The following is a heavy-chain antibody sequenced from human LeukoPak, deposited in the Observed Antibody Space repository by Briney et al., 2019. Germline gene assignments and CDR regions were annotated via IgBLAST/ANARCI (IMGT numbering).Heavy chain of an antibody. Sequence: PSETLSLTCTVSGGSISSYYWSWIRQPPGKGLEWIGEINHSGSTNYNPSLKSRVTISVDTSKNQFSLKLSSVTAADTAVYYCARTDVGYCSSTSCYGYYYYYGMDVWGQGTTVTVSS. V-gene: IGHV4-34*01. D-gene: IGHD2-2*01. J-gene: IGHJ6*02. CDR1: GGSISSYY. CDR2: INHSGST. CDR3: ARTDVGYCSSTSCYGYYYYYGMDV.